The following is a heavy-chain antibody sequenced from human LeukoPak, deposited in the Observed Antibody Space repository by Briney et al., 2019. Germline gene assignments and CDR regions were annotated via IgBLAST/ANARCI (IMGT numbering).Heavy chain of an antibody. J-gene: IGHJ4*02. CDR3: ARYASGVRWYLDY. V-gene: IGHV1-2*04. CDR2: INTHSGRT. Sequence: GASVKVSFKASGFSSTGFFTGYYMHWVRQAPGQGLEWLGWINTHSGRTDYAQKFQGWVTMTRDTSINTAYLELMRLRSDDTAVYYCARYASGVRWYLDYWGPGTLVTVSS. CDR1: GFSSTGFFTGYY. D-gene: IGHD2-8*02.